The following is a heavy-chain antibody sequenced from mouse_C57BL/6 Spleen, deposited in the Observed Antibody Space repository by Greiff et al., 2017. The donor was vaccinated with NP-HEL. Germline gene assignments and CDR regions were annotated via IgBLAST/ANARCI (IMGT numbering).Heavy chain of an antibody. CDR2: IDPSDSYT. CDR3: ARETTVVATRYFDV. J-gene: IGHJ1*03. Sequence: QVQLQQSGAELVMPGASVKLSCKASGYTFTSYWMHWVKQRPGQGLEWIGEIDPSDSYTNYNQKFKGKSTLTVDKSSSTAYMQLSSLTSEDSAVYYCARETTVVATRYFDVWGTGTTVTVSS. D-gene: IGHD1-1*01. V-gene: IGHV1-69*01. CDR1: GYTFTSYW.